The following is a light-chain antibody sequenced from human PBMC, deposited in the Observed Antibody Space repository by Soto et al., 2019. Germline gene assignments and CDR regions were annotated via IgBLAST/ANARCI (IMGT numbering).Light chain of an antibody. J-gene: IGLJ1*01. V-gene: IGLV2-8*01. Sequence: QSALTQPPSASGSPGQSVTISCTGTHSNVGGDNDVSWYQQYPGKAPKLLVYEVTKRPSGVPDRFSGSKSGTTASLTVSGLQGEDEADYYCSSYAGSDNYVFGTGTKLTVL. CDR2: EVT. CDR1: HSNVGGDND. CDR3: SSYAGSDNYV.